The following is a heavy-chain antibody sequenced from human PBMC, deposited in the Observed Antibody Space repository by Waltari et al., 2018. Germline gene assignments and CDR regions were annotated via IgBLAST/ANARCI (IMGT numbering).Heavy chain of an antibody. D-gene: IGHD2-2*01. Sequence: QVQLVQSGSELKKPGASVKVSCKASGYTFTHYAITWLRQAPGQGLELMGWINTNTGNPTYVQGFTGRFVFSLDTSVSTAYLQINSLKADDTAVYYCAREVVPAATIVVNWFDPWGQGTLVTVSS. CDR2: INTNTGNP. J-gene: IGHJ5*02. CDR3: AREVVPAATIVVNWFDP. V-gene: IGHV7-4-1*02. CDR1: GYTFTHYA.